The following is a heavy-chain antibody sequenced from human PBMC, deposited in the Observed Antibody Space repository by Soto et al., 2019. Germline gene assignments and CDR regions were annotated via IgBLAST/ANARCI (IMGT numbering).Heavy chain of an antibody. CDR3: ARGQSLVHYRGAIDI. CDR2: IYHSGST. CDR1: GGSISSSNW. D-gene: IGHD6-19*01. Sequence: QVQLQESGAGLVKPSGTLSLTCAVSGGSISSSNWWSCVRQPRGKVVEWIEEIYHSGSTNYNPCLKSRVNISVDQSKHQFSLKLGAVTAADTAVYYCARGQSLVHYRGAIDIWGQGTMVTVSS. J-gene: IGHJ3*02. V-gene: IGHV4-4*02.